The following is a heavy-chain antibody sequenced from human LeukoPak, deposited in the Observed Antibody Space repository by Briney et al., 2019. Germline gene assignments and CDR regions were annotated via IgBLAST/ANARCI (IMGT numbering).Heavy chain of an antibody. Sequence: ASVKVSCKASGYTFTGYYMHWVRQAPGQGLEWMGWINPNSGGTNYAQKFQGRVTITADESTSTAYMELSSLRSEDTAVYYCARESVVPAAESYNWFDPWGQGTLVTVSS. CDR3: ARESVVPAAESYNWFDP. D-gene: IGHD2-2*01. CDR2: INPNSGGT. V-gene: IGHV1-2*02. CDR1: GYTFTGYY. J-gene: IGHJ5*02.